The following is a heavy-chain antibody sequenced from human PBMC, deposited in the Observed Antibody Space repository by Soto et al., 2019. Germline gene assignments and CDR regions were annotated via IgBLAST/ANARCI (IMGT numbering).Heavy chain of an antibody. CDR3: ARAAAGNKGDFDY. Sequence: PGGSLRLSCAASGFSFGSYWMSWVRQAPGKGLEWVANIKPDGSEEHYVDSVKGRFTISRDNAKNSLYLQMNSLRADDTAVYYCARAAAGNKGDFDYWGQGTLVTVSS. CDR2: IKPDGSEE. J-gene: IGHJ4*02. CDR1: GFSFGSYW. D-gene: IGHD6-13*01. V-gene: IGHV3-7*01.